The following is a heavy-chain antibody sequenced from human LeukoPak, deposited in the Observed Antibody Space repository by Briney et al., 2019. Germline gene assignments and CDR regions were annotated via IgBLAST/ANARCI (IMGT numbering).Heavy chain of an antibody. D-gene: IGHD3-10*01. Sequence: YYDGSTYYNPSLKSRLSMSVDTFRNQFSLRLSSVTAADTAVHYCARLRGGSLDYWGQGALVIVSS. CDR3: ARLRGGSLDY. CDR2: YYDGST. V-gene: IGHV4-39*01. J-gene: IGHJ4*02.